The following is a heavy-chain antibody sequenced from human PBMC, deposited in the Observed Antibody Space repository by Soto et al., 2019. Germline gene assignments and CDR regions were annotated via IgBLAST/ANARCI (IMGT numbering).Heavy chain of an antibody. D-gene: IGHD3-22*01. CDR1: GFTFSSYA. CDR3: AKAKDSSGYYYLMDV. J-gene: IGHJ6*03. CDR2: ISGSGGST. Sequence: PGGSLRLSCAASGFTFSSYAMSWVRQAPGKGLEWVSAISGSGGSTYYADSVKGRFTISRDNSKNTLYLQMNSLRAEDTAVYYCAKAKDSSGYYYLMDVWGQGTTVTAP. V-gene: IGHV3-23*01.